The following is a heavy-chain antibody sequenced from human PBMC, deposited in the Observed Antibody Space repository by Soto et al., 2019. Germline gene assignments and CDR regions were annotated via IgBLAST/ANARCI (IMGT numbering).Heavy chain of an antibody. CDR1: GGSISISNW. J-gene: IGHJ4*02. CDR3: ARYTDKSGRPDY. Sequence: PSETLSRTCAVSGGSISISNWWSWVRQPPGKGLEWIGEIYHSGSTNYNPSLKSRVTISVDKSKNQFSLKLSSVTAADTAVYYCARYTDKSGRPDYWGQGTLVTVSS. V-gene: IGHV4-4*02. D-gene: IGHD1-26*01. CDR2: IYHSGST.